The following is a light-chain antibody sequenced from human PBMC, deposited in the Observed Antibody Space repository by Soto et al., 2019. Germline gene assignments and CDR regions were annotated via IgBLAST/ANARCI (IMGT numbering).Light chain of an antibody. V-gene: IGLV1-40*01. CDR2: GNS. Sequence: QSVLTQPPSVSGAPGQRVTISCTGSSSNIGAGYDVHWYQQLPGTAPKLPIYGNSNRPSGVPDRFSGSKSSTSASLAITGLQAEDEADYYCQSYDSSLHVVFGGGTKLTVL. CDR1: SSNIGAGYD. J-gene: IGLJ2*01. CDR3: QSYDSSLHVV.